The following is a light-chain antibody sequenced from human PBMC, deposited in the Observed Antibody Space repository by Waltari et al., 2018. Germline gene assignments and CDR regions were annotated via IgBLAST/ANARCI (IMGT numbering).Light chain of an antibody. CDR3: CSYAGSSVSV. CDR1: SSDVGNYNL. Sequence: QSALTQTATVSGSPGQSITISCTGSSSDVGNYNLVSWYQQHPGEAPKLIIYDVNQRPLGVSNRFAGSKSGNTASLTISGLQAADEADYYCCSYAGSSVSVFGGGTKVTVL. V-gene: IGLV2-23*02. J-gene: IGLJ3*02. CDR2: DVN.